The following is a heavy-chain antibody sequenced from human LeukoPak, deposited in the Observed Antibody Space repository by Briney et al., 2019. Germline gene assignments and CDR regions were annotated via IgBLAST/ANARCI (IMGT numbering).Heavy chain of an antibody. CDR3: ARERRSFDP. Sequence: ASVKVSCKASGYTFSSHGIIWVRQAPGQGLEWIAWISPHTGDIDYAQNLHGRVTVTTDTSTNTAYMELRSLRFDDTAVYYCARERRSFDPWGQGTLVTVSS. CDR2: ISPHTGDI. J-gene: IGHJ5*02. D-gene: IGHD3-16*01. V-gene: IGHV1-18*01. CDR1: GYTFSSHG.